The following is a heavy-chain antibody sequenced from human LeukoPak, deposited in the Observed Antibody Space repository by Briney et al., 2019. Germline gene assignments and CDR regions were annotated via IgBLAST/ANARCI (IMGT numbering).Heavy chain of an antibody. V-gene: IGHV1-46*01. J-gene: IGHJ3*02. D-gene: IGHD6-6*01. CDR1: GYTFTSYY. Sequence: GASVKVSCKASGYTFTSYYMHWVRQAPGQGLEWMGIINPSGGSTSYAQKFQGRVTMTRDTSTSTVYMELSSLRSEDTAVYYCRYSSSSYDAFDIWGQGTMVTVSS. CDR2: INPSGGST. CDR3: RYSSSSYDAFDI.